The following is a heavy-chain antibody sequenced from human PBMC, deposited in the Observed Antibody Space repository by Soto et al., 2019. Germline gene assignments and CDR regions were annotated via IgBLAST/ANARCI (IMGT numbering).Heavy chain of an antibody. CDR3: ARDLPFDSSGYFYYYYYYGMDV. V-gene: IGHV4-4*07. CDR2: IYTSGST. Sequence: NPSETLSLTCTVSGGSISSYYWSWIRQPAGKGLEWIGRIYTSGSTNYNPSLKSRVTMSVDTSKNQFSLKLSSVTAADTAVYYCARDLPFDSSGYFYYYYYYGMDVWGQGTTVTVSS. D-gene: IGHD3-22*01. J-gene: IGHJ6*02. CDR1: GGSISSYY.